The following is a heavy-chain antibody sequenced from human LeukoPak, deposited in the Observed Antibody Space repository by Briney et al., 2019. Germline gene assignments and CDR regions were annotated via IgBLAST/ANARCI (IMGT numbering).Heavy chain of an antibody. CDR3: ARDLMRATYYDFWSGLPLAAFDI. CDR2: IYYSGST. Sequence: PSETLSLTCTVSGGSISSGDYYWSWIRQPPGKGLEWIGYIYYSGSTYYNPSLKSRVTISVDTSKNQFSLKLSSVTAADTAVYYCARDLMRATYYDFWSGLPLAAFDIWGQGTMVTVSS. D-gene: IGHD3-3*01. CDR1: GGSISSGDYY. V-gene: IGHV4-30-4*08. J-gene: IGHJ3*02.